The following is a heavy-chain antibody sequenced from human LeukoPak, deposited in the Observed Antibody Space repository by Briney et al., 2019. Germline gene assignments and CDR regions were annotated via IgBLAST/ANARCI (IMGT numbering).Heavy chain of an antibody. V-gene: IGHV3-48*02. CDR1: GFTFSSYS. CDR2: ISSSSSTI. CDR3: ARDSGSYYSADAFDI. D-gene: IGHD1-26*01. J-gene: IGHJ3*02. Sequence: GGSLRLSCAASGFTFSSYSMNWVRQAPGKGLEWVSYISSSSSTIYYADSVKGRFTISRDNAKNSLYLQMNSLRDEDTAVYYCARDSGSYYSADAFDIWGQGTMVTVSS.